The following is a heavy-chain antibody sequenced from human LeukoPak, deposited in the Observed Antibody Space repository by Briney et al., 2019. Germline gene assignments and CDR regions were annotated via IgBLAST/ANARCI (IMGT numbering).Heavy chain of an antibody. J-gene: IGHJ4*02. D-gene: IGHD3-10*01. Sequence: SETLSLTCTVSGGSISSGGYYWSWIRQPPGKGLEWIGYIYHSGSTYYNPSLKSRVTISVDRSKNQFSLKLSSVTAADTAVYYCARSAPLGGASLDYWGQGTLVTVSS. CDR1: GGSISSGGYY. CDR2: IYHSGST. V-gene: IGHV4-30-2*01. CDR3: ARSAPLGGASLDY.